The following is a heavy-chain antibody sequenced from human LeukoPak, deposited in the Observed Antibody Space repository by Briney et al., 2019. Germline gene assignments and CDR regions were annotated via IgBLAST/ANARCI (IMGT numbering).Heavy chain of an antibody. CDR3: ARDATVTTDYYYGMDV. J-gene: IGHJ6*02. V-gene: IGHV3-74*01. Sequence: PGGSLRLSCAASGFTFSSYWMHWVRQAPGKGLVWISRINSDGSSTSYADSVKGRFTISRDNAKNTLYLQMNSLRAEDTAVYYCARDATVTTDYYYGMDVWGQGTTVTVSS. CDR1: GFTFSSYW. CDR2: INSDGSST. D-gene: IGHD4-17*01.